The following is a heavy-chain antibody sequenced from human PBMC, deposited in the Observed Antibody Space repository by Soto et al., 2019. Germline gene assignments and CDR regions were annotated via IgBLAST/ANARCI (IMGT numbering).Heavy chain of an antibody. V-gene: IGHV3-48*04. CDR2: IISSSSTL. CDR3: AREDGYCSGDCYYFQL. Sequence: GGSLRLSCAASGFTFSSYSMNWVRQAPGKGLEWVSYIISSSSTLYYADSVKGRFTISRDNAKNSLYLQMNSLRAEDTAVYYCAREDGYCSGDCYYFQLWGQGTLVTVSS. D-gene: IGHD2-21*02. J-gene: IGHJ1*01. CDR1: GFTFSSYS.